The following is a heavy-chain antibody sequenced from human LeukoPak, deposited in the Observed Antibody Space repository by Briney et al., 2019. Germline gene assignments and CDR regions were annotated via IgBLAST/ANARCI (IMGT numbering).Heavy chain of an antibody. D-gene: IGHD3-10*01. V-gene: IGHV1-18*04. CDR3: ARDDPVLLWFGELGVYGMDV. Sequence: ASVKVSFKASGYTFTSYGISWVRQAPGQGLEWMGWISAYNGNTNYAQKLQGRVTMTTDTSTSTAYMELRSLRSDDTAVYYCARDDPVLLWFGELGVYGMDVWGKGTTVTVSS. J-gene: IGHJ6*04. CDR2: ISAYNGNT. CDR1: GYTFTSYG.